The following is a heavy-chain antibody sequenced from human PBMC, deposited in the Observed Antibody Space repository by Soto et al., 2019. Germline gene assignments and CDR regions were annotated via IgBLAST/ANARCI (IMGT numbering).Heavy chain of an antibody. J-gene: IGHJ3*02. CDR2: ISGYKGDT. D-gene: IGHD2-15*01. CDR3: ARIEYCSGGNCSSAFDI. CDR1: GDTFISSG. Sequence: VQSGAEVKKPGASVKVSCKASGDTFISSGISWVRQAPGQGLEWMGWISGYKGDTNYAQKFQGRVKLTTDTSTSTAYMELRSLTPGDTAIYYCARIEYCSGGNCSSAFDIWGQGTLVTVSS. V-gene: IGHV1-18*01.